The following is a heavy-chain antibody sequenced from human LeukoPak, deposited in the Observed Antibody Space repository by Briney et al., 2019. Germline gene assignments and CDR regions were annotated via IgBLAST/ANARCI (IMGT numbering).Heavy chain of an antibody. Sequence: SETLSLTCTVSGDSVSGFYWSWIRQPAGKGLEWIGRFSTSGDTKYNPALKSRVTMSVDTSRNRFSLQLASMTAADTAVYYCARGYNDDYPGLLYYWGQGAQVTVCS. CDR1: GDSVSGFY. CDR3: ARGYNDDYPGLLYY. V-gene: IGHV4-4*07. D-gene: IGHD4-11*01. J-gene: IGHJ4*02. CDR2: FSTSGDT.